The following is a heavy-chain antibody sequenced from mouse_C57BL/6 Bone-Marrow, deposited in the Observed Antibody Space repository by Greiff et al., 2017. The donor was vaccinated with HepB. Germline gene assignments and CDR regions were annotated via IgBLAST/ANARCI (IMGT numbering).Heavy chain of an antibody. Sequence: EVKLVESGGGLVKPGGSLKLSCAASGFTFSDYGMHWVRQAPEKGLEWVAYISSGSSTIYYADTVKGRFTISRDNAKNTLFLQMTSLRSEDTAMYYCEGDYGEYAMDYWGQGTSVTVSS. CDR1: GFTFSDYG. D-gene: IGHD2-4*01. CDR3: EGDYGEYAMDY. CDR2: ISSGSSTI. J-gene: IGHJ4*01. V-gene: IGHV5-17*01.